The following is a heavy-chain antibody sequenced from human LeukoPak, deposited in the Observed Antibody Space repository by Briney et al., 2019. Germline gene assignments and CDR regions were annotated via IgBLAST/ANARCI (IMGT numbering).Heavy chain of an antibody. Sequence: PGGSLRLSRTATGFTFGDYAMNWVRQAPGKGLEWVGFIRSKVYGGTAEYAASVKGRFTISRDDSKSIAYLQMNSLKTEDTAVYYCTRNLDLVVVVAAHDYWGQGTLVTVSS. CDR2: IRSKVYGGTA. J-gene: IGHJ4*02. V-gene: IGHV3-49*04. D-gene: IGHD2-15*01. CDR3: TRNLDLVVVVAAHDY. CDR1: GFTFGDYA.